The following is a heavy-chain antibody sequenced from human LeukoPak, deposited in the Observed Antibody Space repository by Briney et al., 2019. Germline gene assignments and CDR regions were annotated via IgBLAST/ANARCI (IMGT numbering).Heavy chain of an antibody. CDR1: GISFSTSG. V-gene: IGHV3-33*01. J-gene: IGHJ4*02. D-gene: IGHD3-10*01. CDR2: IYSDGSNE. CDR3: ARDRRLRDLDH. Sequence: GRSLRLSCAASGISFSTSGMHWVRQAPGKGLEWVAMIYSDGSNEYYADSVKGRFTLSRDNSKKTLYLQMNSLRAEDTAIYYCARDRRLRDLDHWGQGTPVTVSS.